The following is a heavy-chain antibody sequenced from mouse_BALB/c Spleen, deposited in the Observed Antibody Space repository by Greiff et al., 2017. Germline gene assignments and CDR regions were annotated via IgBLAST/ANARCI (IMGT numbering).Heavy chain of an antibody. D-gene: IGHD3-1*01. CDR2: ISSGSSTI. J-gene: IGHJ4*01. CDR3: ASSQLGLRRYYAMDY. V-gene: IGHV5-17*02. Sequence: VQLKESGGGLVKPGGSLKLSCAASGFTFSSFGMHWVRQAPEKGLEWVAYISSGSSTIYYADTVKGRFTISRDNPKNTLFLQMTSLRSEDTAMYYCASSQLGLRRYYAMDYWGQGTSVTVSS. CDR1: GFTFSSFG.